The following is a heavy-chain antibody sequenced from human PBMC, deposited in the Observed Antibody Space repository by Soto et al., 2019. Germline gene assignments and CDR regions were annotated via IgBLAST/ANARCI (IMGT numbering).Heavy chain of an antibody. J-gene: IGHJ6*03. CDR1: GYTFTSYA. D-gene: IGHD3-16*01. CDR3: ASQPTWGVYYYYMDV. CDR2: INAGNGNT. V-gene: IGHV1-3*01. Sequence: GASVKVSCKASGYTFTSYAMHWVRQAPGQRLEWMGWINAGNGNTKYSQKFRGRVTITRDTSASTAYMELSSLRSEDTAVYYCASQPTWGVYYYYMDVWGKGTTVTVSS.